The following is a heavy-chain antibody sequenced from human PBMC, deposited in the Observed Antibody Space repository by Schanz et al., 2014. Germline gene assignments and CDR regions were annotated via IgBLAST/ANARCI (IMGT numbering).Heavy chain of an antibody. Sequence: QVQLVQSGAEVKKPGSSVKVSCKASGYTFTSHGISWVRQAPGQGLEWMGRIVPIAGITNYAQRFQGRVTITADKSSDTAYMELSSLRSEDTAVYYCAREVGLYDRGWFDPWGQGTLVTVSS. V-gene: IGHV1-69*04. CDR3: AREVGLYDRGWFDP. D-gene: IGHD3-22*01. CDR2: IVPIAGIT. J-gene: IGHJ5*02. CDR1: GYTFTSHG.